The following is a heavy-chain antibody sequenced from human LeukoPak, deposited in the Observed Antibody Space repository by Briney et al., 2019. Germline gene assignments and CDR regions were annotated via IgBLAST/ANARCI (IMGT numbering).Heavy chain of an antibody. CDR2: ISAYNSAYNGNT. J-gene: IGHJ4*02. V-gene: IGHV1-18*01. D-gene: IGHD3-10*01. CDR1: GYTFINHG. Sequence: ASVKVSCKASGYTFINHGITSVRQAPGQGLEWMGWISAYNSAYNGNTHYAQKLQGRVTMTTDTSTNTGYMELRSLRSDDTAVYYCAREYGSGSYTGIDYWGQGTLVTVSS. CDR3: AREYGSGSYTGIDY.